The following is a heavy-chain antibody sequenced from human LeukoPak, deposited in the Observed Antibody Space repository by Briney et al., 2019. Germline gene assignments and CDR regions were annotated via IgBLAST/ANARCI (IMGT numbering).Heavy chain of an antibody. CDR1: GYTFTSYY. V-gene: IGHV1-46*01. D-gene: IGHD5-24*01. CDR3: ARDWGQREMGTITGVGATDYYYYYGMDV. J-gene: IGHJ6*02. CDR2: INPSGGST. Sequence: ASVKVSCKASGYTFTSYYMHWVRQAPGQGLEWMGIINPSGGSTSYAQKFQGRVTMTRDTSTSTVYMELSSLRSKDTAVYYCARDWGQREMGTITGVGATDYYYYYGMDVWGQGTTVTVSS.